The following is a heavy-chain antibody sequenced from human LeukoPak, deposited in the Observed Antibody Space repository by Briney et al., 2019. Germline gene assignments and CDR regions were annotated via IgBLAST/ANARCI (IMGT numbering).Heavy chain of an antibody. Sequence: GGSLRLSCAASGFTFSSYAVSWVRQAPGKGLEWVSSISGSGDSTYYADSVKGRFTISRDNSKNPLYLQMNSLRADDTAVYYCAKGTGSGWYDAFDFWGQGTMVTISS. V-gene: IGHV3-23*01. CDR3: AKGTGSGWYDAFDF. CDR1: GFTFSSYA. J-gene: IGHJ3*01. CDR2: ISGSGDST. D-gene: IGHD6-19*01.